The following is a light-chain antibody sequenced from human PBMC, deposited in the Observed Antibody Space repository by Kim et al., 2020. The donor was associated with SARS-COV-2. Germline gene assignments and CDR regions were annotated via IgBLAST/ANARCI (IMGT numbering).Light chain of an antibody. CDR2: DVS. V-gene: IGLV2-11*01. Sequence: GRSVTISCAGTSSDVGTYNYVSWYQQHPDKAPKLMIYDVSKRPSGVPDRFSASKSGNTASLTISELQAEDEADYYCCSYAGSYSWVFGGGTQLTVL. CDR1: SSDVGTYNY. CDR3: CSYAGSYSWV. J-gene: IGLJ3*02.